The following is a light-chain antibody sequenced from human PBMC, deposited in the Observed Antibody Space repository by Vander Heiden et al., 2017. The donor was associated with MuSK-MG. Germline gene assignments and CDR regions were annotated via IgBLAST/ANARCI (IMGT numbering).Light chain of an antibody. Sequence: MTQCPATLSVSPGERATLSCRASQSVSSNLAWYQQKPGQAPRLLIYGASTRATGIPARFSGSGSGTEFTLTISSLQSEDFAVYYCQQDNNWPRAFGPGTKVEIK. V-gene: IGKV3-15*01. J-gene: IGKJ1*01. CDR1: QSVSSN. CDR3: QQDNNWPRA. CDR2: GAS.